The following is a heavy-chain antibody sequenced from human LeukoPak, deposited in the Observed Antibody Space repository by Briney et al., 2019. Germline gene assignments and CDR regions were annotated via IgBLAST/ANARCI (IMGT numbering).Heavy chain of an antibody. CDR2: ISSSSSYI. V-gene: IGHV3-21*01. Sequence: GGSLRLSCAASGFTFSSYSMNWVRQAPGKGLEWVSSISSSSSYIYYADSVKGRFTISRDNAKNSLYLQMNSLRAEDTAVYYCARRPMPSGYWYGIYYFDSWGQGILVTVSS. D-gene: IGHD6-25*01. CDR3: ARRPMPSGYWYGIYYFDS. CDR1: GFTFSSYS. J-gene: IGHJ4*02.